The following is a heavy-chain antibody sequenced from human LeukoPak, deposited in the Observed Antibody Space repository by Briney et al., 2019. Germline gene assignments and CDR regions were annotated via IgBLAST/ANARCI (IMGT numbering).Heavy chain of an antibody. CDR2: INPSGSST. J-gene: IGHJ4*02. D-gene: IGHD3-10*01. CDR1: GYTFTSYY. CDR3: ARDRYYGSGSYYIAEKYFDY. Sequence: ASVKVSCKASGYTFTSYYMHWVRQAPGQGLEWMGIINPSGSSTSYAQKFQGRVTMTRDTSTSTVYMELSSLRSEDTAVYYCARDRYYGSGSYYIAEKYFDYWGQGTLVTVSS. V-gene: IGHV1-46*01.